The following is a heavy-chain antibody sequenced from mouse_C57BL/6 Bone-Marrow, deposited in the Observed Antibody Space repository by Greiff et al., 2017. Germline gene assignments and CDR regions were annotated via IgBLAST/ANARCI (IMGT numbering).Heavy chain of an antibody. CDR3: ARQCDDYAYYYAMDY. D-gene: IGHD2-4*01. CDR1: GFTFSSYG. J-gene: IGHJ4*01. Sequence: EVKLMESGGDLVKPGGSLKLSCTASGFTFSSYGMSWVRQRPDKGLEWVANISSGGGYTYYPDSVKGRVTISRDNAKNTLYLQMSSLKSADTAMYYCARQCDDYAYYYAMDYWGQGTSVTVSS. CDR2: ISSGGGYT. V-gene: IGHV5-6*02.